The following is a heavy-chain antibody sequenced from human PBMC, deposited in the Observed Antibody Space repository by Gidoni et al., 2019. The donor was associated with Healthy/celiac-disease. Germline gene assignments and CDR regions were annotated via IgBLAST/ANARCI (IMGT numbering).Heavy chain of an antibody. V-gene: IGHV4-39*01. J-gene: IGHJ4*02. CDR3: ARIGGSYFFDY. D-gene: IGHD1-26*01. CDR2: IYYSGST. Sequence: QLQLQESGPGLVKPSETLSLTCTVSGGSISSSSYYWGWIRQPPGKGLEWIGSIYYSGSTYYNPSLKSRVTISVDTSKNQFSLKLSSVTAADTAVYYCARIGGSYFFDYWGQGTLVTVSS. CDR1: GGSISSSSYY.